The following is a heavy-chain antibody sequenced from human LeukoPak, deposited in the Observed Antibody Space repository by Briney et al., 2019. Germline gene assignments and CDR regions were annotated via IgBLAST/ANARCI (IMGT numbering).Heavy chain of an antibody. CDR3: ARDRTNPNDAFDI. Sequence: SETLSLTCTVSGGSISSYYWSWIRQPPGKGLEWIGYIYYSGSTNYNPSLKSRVAISVDTSKNQFSLKLSSVTAADTAVYYCARDRTNPNDAFDIWGQGTMVTVSS. CDR2: IYYSGST. J-gene: IGHJ3*02. CDR1: GGSISSYY. V-gene: IGHV4-59*01.